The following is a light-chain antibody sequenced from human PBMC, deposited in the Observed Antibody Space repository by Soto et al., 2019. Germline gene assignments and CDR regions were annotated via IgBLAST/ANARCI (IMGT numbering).Light chain of an antibody. CDR2: GVS. Sequence: DIQMTQSPSFLSASVGDRVTITCRATQSVSNFLNWYQQKPETAPKLLIYGVSSLQSGVPSRFSGSASGTDYTLTISNLQPEDFATYYCQQRYSLPRTFGQGTKVEV. CDR3: QQRYSLPRT. J-gene: IGKJ1*01. V-gene: IGKV1-39*01. CDR1: QSVSNF.